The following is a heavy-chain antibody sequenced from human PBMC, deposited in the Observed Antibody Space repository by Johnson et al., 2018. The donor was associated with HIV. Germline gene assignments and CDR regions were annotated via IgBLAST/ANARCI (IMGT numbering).Heavy chain of an antibody. Sequence: VQLVESGGGLVQPGGSLRLSCAASGFTFSSYWMSWVRQAPGKGLEWVSVMYGGGSTYHADSVKGRFSLSRDNSKNTVYLQMNSLRAEDTAIYYCARDPGYSAFDIWGQGTVVTVSS. CDR1: GFTFSSYW. J-gene: IGHJ3*02. CDR3: ARDPGYSAFDI. D-gene: IGHD1-1*01. CDR2: MYGGGST. V-gene: IGHV3-66*01.